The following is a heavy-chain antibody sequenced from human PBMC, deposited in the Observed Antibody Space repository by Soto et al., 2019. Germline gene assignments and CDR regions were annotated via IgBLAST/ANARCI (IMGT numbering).Heavy chain of an antibody. CDR1: GYTFTSYD. CDR2: MNPNSGNT. J-gene: IGHJ4*02. CDR3: ASTLYGDNVHY. V-gene: IGHV1-8*01. Sequence: QVQLVQSGAEVKKPGASVKVSCKASGYTFTSYDINWVRQATGQGLEWMGWMNPNSGNTGYAQKFQGRVTMPRNTSISTAYIELCRLRSENTAVFYFASTLYGDNVHYWGQGTLVTVSS. D-gene: IGHD4-17*01.